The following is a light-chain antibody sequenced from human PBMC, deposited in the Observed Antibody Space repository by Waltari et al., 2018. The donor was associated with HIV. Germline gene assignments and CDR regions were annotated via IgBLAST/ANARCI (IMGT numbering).Light chain of an antibody. CDR3: AAWDDSLSGAWV. V-gene: IGLV1-47*01. CDR1: SSNIGSNY. J-gene: IGLJ3*02. CDR2: RKN. Sequence: QSVLTQPPSASGTPGQRVTISCSGSSSNIGSNYVYWYQQLPGTAPKLLIYRKNPLPSGVPDRFSGSKSGTSASLAISGLRSEDEADYYCAAWDDSLSGAWVFGGGTKLTVL.